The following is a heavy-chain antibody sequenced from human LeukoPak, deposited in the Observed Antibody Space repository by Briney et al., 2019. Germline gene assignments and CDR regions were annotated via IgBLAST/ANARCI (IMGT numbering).Heavy chain of an antibody. J-gene: IGHJ4*02. D-gene: IGHD2/OR15-2a*01. V-gene: IGHV3-74*01. CDR1: GFTFSSYE. CDR3: AEDYFGSIDY. CDR2: IKSDGSGT. Sequence: PGGSLRLSCAASGFTFSSYEMNWVRQAPGKGLVWVSVIKSDGSGTAYADSVKGRFTISRDDAKNTVYLQMNSLRADDTAMYYCAEDYFGSIDYWGQGTLVTVSS.